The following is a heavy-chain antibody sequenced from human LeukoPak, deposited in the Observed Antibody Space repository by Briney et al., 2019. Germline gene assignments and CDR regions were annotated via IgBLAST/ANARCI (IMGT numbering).Heavy chain of an antibody. V-gene: IGHV4-34*01. CDR2: INHDGSA. D-gene: IGHD3-22*01. Sequence: SETLSLTCAVSGVSFNAYLWTWIRQFPGKGLEWVGEINHDGSATYNPSLKSRVTISIDASRNQLSLKLTAMTAADTAVYFCARAPYYYDGDGYYYPETAYWGQGTLVAVSS. CDR3: ARAPYYYDGDGYYYPETAY. J-gene: IGHJ4*02. CDR1: GVSFNAYL.